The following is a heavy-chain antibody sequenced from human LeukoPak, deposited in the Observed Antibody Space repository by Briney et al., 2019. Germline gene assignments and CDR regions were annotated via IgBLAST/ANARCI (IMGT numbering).Heavy chain of an antibody. CDR3: ATPRTYYCSETSCYFDH. J-gene: IGHJ4*03. CDR2: ISSTSSFI. V-gene: IGHV3-21*01. CDR1: GFTFSAYS. Sequence: GGSLRLSCAASGFTFSAYSIHWVRQAPGKGLEWVSSISSTSSFIFYADSVKGRFTISRDNADNSLHLQMNGLRAEDTAVYYCATPRTYYCSETSCYFDHWGQGTLVTVSS. D-gene: IGHD2-15*01.